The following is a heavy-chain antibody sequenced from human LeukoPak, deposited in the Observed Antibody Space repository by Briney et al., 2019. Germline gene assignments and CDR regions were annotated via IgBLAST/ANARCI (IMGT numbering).Heavy chain of an antibody. J-gene: IGHJ4*02. D-gene: IGHD3/OR15-3a*01. Sequence: ASVTVSFTSSGYTFTSYYMHWVRQAPGQGQEWMGGINPKSGDTNYAQKFQGRVTMTRDTSISTASMELSRLRSDDTAIYYCETEGQEGDWDSLDYWGQGTLVTVSS. CDR2: INPKSGDT. CDR3: ETEGQEGDWDSLDY. CDR1: GYTFTSYY. V-gene: IGHV1-2*02.